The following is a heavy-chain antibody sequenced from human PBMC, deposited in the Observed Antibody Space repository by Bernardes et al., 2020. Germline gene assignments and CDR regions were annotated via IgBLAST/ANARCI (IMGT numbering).Heavy chain of an antibody. Sequence: GGSLRLSCAASGFTFSSYAMSWVRQAPGKGLEWVSAISGSGGSTYYADSVKGRFTISRDNSKNTLYLQMNSLRAEDTAVYDCAKAGGYDSYYYYGMDVWGQGTTVTVSS. CDR3: AKAGGYDSYYYYGMDV. J-gene: IGHJ6*02. CDR2: ISGSGGST. V-gene: IGHV3-23*01. CDR1: GFTFSSYA. D-gene: IGHD5-12*01.